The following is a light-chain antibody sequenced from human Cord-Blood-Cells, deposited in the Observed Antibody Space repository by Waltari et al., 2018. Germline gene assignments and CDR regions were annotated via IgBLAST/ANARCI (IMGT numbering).Light chain of an antibody. J-gene: IGKJ1*01. V-gene: IGKV3-11*01. CDR2: DAS. CDR1: QSVSSY. CDR3: QQRSNWPPLT. Sequence: EIVLTQSPATLSLSPGERATHSCRDSQSVSSYLAWYQQKPGQAPRLLIYDASNRATGIPARFSGSGSATDFTLTISSLVPEDFAVYYCQQRSNWPPLTFGQGTKVEIK.